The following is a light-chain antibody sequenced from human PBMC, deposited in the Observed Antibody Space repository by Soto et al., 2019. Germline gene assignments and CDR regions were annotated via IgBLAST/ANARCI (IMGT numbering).Light chain of an antibody. J-gene: IGLJ1*01. CDR2: RYN. Sequence: QSVLTQPPSASGTPGQGVTISCSGSTSNIGSNYVYWYQQPPGTAPKLLIYRYNQRPSGVPDRFSGSKSGTSASPAIRGLRSDDEADYFCATWDDSLNGFYVFGTGTKVTV. CDR1: TSNIGSNY. V-gene: IGLV1-47*01. CDR3: ATWDDSLNGFYV.